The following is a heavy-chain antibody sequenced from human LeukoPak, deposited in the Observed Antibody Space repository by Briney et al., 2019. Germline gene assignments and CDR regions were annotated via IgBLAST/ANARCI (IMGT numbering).Heavy chain of an antibody. CDR3: ARGGVPGLVGTKVRRPWFDP. V-gene: IGHV4-4*07. CDR1: GGSTSSYY. Sequence: SETLSLTCTVSGGSTSSYYWSWIRQPPGKGLEWIGRIYTSGNTKYNPSLKSRVTMSLDRSKNQFSLKLNSVTAADTAVYYCARGGVPGLVGTKVRRPWFDPWGQGTLVTVSS. J-gene: IGHJ5*02. D-gene: IGHD1-7*01. CDR2: IYTSGNT.